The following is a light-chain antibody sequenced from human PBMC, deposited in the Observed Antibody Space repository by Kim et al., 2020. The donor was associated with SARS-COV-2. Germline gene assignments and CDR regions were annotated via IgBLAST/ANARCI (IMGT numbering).Light chain of an antibody. CDR1: SSNIGSNT. J-gene: IGLJ1*01. CDR2: SNN. CDR3: AAWDDSLNGYV. V-gene: IGLV1-44*01. Sequence: ELTQPPSASGTPGQRVTISCSGSSSNIGSNTVNWYQQLPGTAPKLLIYSNNQRPSGVPDQFSGSKSGTSASLAISGLQSEDEADYYCAAWDDSLNGYVFGTGTKVPS.